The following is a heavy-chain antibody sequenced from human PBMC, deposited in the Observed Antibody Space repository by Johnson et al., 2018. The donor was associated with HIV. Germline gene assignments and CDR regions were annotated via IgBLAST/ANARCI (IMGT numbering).Heavy chain of an antibody. V-gene: IGHV3-48*04. CDR1: GFTFSSYA. CDR3: ARVNYDSSGSFDI. D-gene: IGHD3-22*01. Sequence: VQLVESGGGVVQPWRSLRLSCAASGFTFSSYAMHWVRQAPGKGLEWVSYISSSGSTIYYADSVKGRFTISRDNAKNSLYLQMNSLRAEDTAVYYCARVNYDSSGSFDIWGQGTMVTSSS. CDR2: ISSSGSTI. J-gene: IGHJ3*02.